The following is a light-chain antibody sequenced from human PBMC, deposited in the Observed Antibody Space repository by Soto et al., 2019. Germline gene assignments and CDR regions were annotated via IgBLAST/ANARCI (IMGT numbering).Light chain of an antibody. Sequence: QSVLTQPPSVSAAPGQRVTIFCSGSSSNIGNNYVSWYQQLPGTAPKLLIYDNDRRASGIPDRFSGSKTGTSATLGITGLQTGDEADYYCGTWDSSLGAGVFGGGTKLTVL. V-gene: IGLV1-51*01. J-gene: IGLJ3*02. CDR2: DND. CDR3: GTWDSSLGAGV. CDR1: SSNIGNNY.